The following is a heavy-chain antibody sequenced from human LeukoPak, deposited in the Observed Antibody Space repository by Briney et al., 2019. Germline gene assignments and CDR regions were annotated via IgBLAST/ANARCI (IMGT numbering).Heavy chain of an antibody. J-gene: IGHJ4*02. D-gene: IGHD6-13*01. CDR3: PWIIAAAGTGPWNYFDY. V-gene: IGHV5-51*01. CDR2: IYPGDSDT. CDR1: GYSFTSYW. Sequence: GESLKISCKGSGYSFTSYWIGWVRQMPGKGLEWMGIIYPGDSDTRYSPSFQGQVTISADKSISTAYLQWSSLKASVSALYYCPWIIAAAGTGPWNYFDYSGQGTLVTVSS.